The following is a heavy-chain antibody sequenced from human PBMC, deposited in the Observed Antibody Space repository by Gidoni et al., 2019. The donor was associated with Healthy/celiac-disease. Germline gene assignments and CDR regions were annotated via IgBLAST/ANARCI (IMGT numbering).Heavy chain of an antibody. CDR2: IKQDGSEK. CDR3: ARDSFIAAAGFFDY. Sequence: EVQLVESGGGLVQPGGSLRLSCAASGFPFSSYWMSWVRQAPGKGLEWVANIKQDGSEKYYVDSVKGRFTISRDNAKNSLYLQMNSLRAEDTAVYYCARDSFIAAAGFFDYWGQGTLVTVSS. J-gene: IGHJ4*02. D-gene: IGHD6-13*01. CDR1: GFPFSSYW. V-gene: IGHV3-7*01.